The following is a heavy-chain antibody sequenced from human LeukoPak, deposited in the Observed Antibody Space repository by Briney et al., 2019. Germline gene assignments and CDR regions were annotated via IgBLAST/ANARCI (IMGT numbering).Heavy chain of an antibody. D-gene: IGHD2-2*01. CDR3: ARDGDPYCSSTSRYPDP. V-gene: IGHV3-21*01. J-gene: IGHJ5*02. Sequence: SVKGRFIISRDNAKNSLYLQMNSLRAEDTAVYYCARDGDPYCSSTSRYPDPWGQGTLVTVSS.